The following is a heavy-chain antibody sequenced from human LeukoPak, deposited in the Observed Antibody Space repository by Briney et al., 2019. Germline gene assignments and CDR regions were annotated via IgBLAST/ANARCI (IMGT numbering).Heavy chain of an antibody. J-gene: IGHJ6*04. CDR1: GYTFTGYH. D-gene: IGHD3-10*01. Sequence: SVKVSCKASGYTFTGYHIHWVRQAPGQGLEWMGRIIPIFGTANYAQKFQGRVTITTDESTSTAYMELSSLRSEDTAVYYCARGNYYGSGSYVWGKGTTVTVSS. CDR3: ARGNYYGSGSYV. V-gene: IGHV1-69*05. CDR2: IIPIFGTA.